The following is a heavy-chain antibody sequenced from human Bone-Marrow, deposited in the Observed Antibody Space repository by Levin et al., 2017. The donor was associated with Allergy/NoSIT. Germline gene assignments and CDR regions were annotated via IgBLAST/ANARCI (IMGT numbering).Heavy chain of an antibody. CDR2: INSDGSST. J-gene: IGHJ4*02. V-gene: IGHV3-74*01. Sequence: PGESLKISCAASGFTFSSYWMHWVRQAPGKGLVWVSRINSDGSSTSYADSVKGRFTISRDNANNTLYLQMNSLRAEDTAVYYCARGPLAGRSSSWYPSFDYWGQGTLVTVSS. CDR3: ARGPLAGRSSSWYPSFDY. D-gene: IGHD6-13*01. CDR1: GFTFSSYW.